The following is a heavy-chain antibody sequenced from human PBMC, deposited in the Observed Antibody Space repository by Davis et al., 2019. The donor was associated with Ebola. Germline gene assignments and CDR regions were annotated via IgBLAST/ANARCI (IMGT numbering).Heavy chain of an antibody. J-gene: IGHJ3*02. V-gene: IGHV3-74*01. Sequence: GESLKISCAASGFTFSSYWMHWVRQVPGKGLVWVSRINSDGSSTSYADSVKGRFTISRDNAKNTLYLQMNSLRAEDTAVYYCARDPDTAMASDAFDIWGQGTMVTVSS. CDR2: INSDGSST. CDR1: GFTFSSYW. CDR3: ARDPDTAMASDAFDI. D-gene: IGHD5-18*01.